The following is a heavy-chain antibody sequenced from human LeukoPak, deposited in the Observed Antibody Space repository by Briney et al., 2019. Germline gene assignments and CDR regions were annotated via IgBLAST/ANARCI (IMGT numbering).Heavy chain of an antibody. J-gene: IGHJ4*02. CDR1: GGSISSYY. CDR3: ARKGDTAMVNDY. CDR2: IYYSGST. D-gene: IGHD5-18*01. Sequence: SETLSLTCTVSGGSISSYYWSWIRRPPGKGLEWIGYIYYSGSTNYNPSLKSRVTISVDTSKNQFSLKLSSVTAADTAVYYCARKGDTAMVNDYWGQGTLVTVSS. V-gene: IGHV4-59*01.